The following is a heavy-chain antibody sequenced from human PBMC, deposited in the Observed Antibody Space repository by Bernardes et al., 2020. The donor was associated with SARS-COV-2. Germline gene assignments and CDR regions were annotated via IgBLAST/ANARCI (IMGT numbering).Heavy chain of an antibody. D-gene: IGHD2-21*02. CDR2: IYSSGSS. V-gene: IGHV4-39*01. CDR3: AGSSCGIDCYIGGLRSWDYGMDV. CDR1: GGSISSSNYY. J-gene: IGHJ6*01. Sequence: SETLSLTCTVSGGSISSSNYYWGWIRQPPGKGLEWIGSIYSSGSSYYNPPLQSRVSASIDTSKNQLSLRLSFVTAADTAVYYCAGSSCGIDCYIGGLRSWDYGMDVWGQGTTVTVSA.